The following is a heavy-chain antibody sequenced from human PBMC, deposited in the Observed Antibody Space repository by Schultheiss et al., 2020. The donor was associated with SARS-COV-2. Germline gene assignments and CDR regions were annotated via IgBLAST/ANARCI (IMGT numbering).Heavy chain of an antibody. CDR2: ISYDGSNK. CDR1: GFTFSSYA. V-gene: IGHV3-30*07. D-gene: IGHD2-8*01. CDR3: AKEGHCTNGVCYMGGNWFDP. J-gene: IGHJ5*02. Sequence: GGSLRLSCAASGFTFSSYAMHWVRQAPGKGLEWVAVISYDGSNKYYADSVKGRFTISRDNAKNSLYLQMNSLRAEDTAVYYCAKEGHCTNGVCYMGGNWFDPWGQGTLVTVSS.